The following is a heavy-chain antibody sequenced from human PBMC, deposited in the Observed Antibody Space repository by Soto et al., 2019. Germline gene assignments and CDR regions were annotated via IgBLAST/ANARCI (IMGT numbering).Heavy chain of an antibody. CDR1: GGTFSSYA. D-gene: IGHD6-19*01. J-gene: IGHJ3*02. Sequence: SVKVSCKASGGTFSSYAISWVRQAPGQGLEWMEGIIPIFGTANYAQKFQGRVTITADESTSTAYMELSSLRSEDTAVYYCAREVHSSGYNDAFDIWGQGTMVTVSS. CDR2: IIPIFGTA. CDR3: AREVHSSGYNDAFDI. V-gene: IGHV1-69*13.